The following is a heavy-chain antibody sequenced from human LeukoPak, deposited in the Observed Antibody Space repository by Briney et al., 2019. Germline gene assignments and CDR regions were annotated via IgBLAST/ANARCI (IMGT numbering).Heavy chain of an antibody. CDR3: AKDLRSVPAANFDY. V-gene: IGHV3-30*18. CDR1: GFTFSSYS. J-gene: IGHJ4*02. Sequence: PGGSLRLSCAASGFTFSSYSMHWVRQAPGKGLEWVAVISYDGSNKYYADSVKGRFTISRDNSKNTLYLQMNSLRAEDTAVYYCAKDLRSVPAANFDYWGQGTLVTVSS. D-gene: IGHD2-2*01. CDR2: ISYDGSNK.